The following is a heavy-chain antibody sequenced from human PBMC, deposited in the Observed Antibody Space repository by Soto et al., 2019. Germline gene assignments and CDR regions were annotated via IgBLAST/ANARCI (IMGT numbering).Heavy chain of an antibody. CDR2: TYYRSKWYY. D-gene: IGHD1-26*01. CDR3: ARVEQYSGRIFDY. J-gene: IGHJ4*01. Sequence: SQTLSLTCAITGDSVSSNSAGWSWVRQSPSRGLEWLGRTYYRSKWYYEYAVSVRGRITINPDTSKNQYSLQLNSVTPEDTAVYSCARVEQYSGRIFDYWGQGTLVTVP. CDR1: GDSVSSNSAG. V-gene: IGHV6-1*01.